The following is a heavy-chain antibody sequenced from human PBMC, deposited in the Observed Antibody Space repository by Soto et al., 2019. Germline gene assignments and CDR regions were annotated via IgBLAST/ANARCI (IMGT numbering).Heavy chain of an antibody. CDR2: ISRSGDRT. CDR1: GFTFSSYN. D-gene: IGHD2-15*01. J-gene: IGHJ4*02. V-gene: IGHV3-64*02. CDR3: ARARCSSGQCYYFDY. Sequence: EVQLVESGEGLVQPGGSLRLSCAASGFTFSSYNIHWIRQAPGKGLEFVSAISRSGDRTYYADSVKGRFTITRDNSKNTVWLQMGSLRAEDMAVYYCARARCSSGQCYYFDYWGREPWSPSPQ.